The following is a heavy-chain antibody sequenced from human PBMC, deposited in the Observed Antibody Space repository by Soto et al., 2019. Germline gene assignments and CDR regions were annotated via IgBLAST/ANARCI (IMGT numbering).Heavy chain of an antibody. D-gene: IGHD2-2*01. J-gene: IGHJ3*02. V-gene: IGHV1-69*08. CDR1: GGTFSSYT. Sequence: QVQLVQSGAEVKKPGSSVKVSCKASGGTFSSYTISWVRQAPGQGLEWMGRIIPILGIANYAQKFQGRVTITADKSTSTAYMELSSLRSEDTAVYYCARDYWDIVVVPAAGGGDAFDIWGQGTMVTVSS. CDR3: ARDYWDIVVVPAAGGGDAFDI. CDR2: IIPILGIA.